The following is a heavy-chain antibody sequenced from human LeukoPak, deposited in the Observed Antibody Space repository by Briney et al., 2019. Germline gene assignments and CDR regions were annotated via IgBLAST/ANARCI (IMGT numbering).Heavy chain of an antibody. V-gene: IGHV1-8*01. Sequence: ASVKVSCKASGYTFTSYDINWVRQATGQGLEWMGWMNPNSGNTGYAQKFQGRVTMTRNTSISTAYMELSSLRSEDTAVYYCARDTGLAVAGQSDYWGQGTLVTVSS. J-gene: IGHJ4*02. D-gene: IGHD6-19*01. CDR1: GYTFTSYD. CDR3: ARDTGLAVAGQSDY. CDR2: MNPNSGNT.